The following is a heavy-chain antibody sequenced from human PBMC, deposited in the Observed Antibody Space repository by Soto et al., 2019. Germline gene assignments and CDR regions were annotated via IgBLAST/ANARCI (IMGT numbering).Heavy chain of an antibody. V-gene: IGHV1-8*01. CDR1: GYTFTSYG. D-gene: IGHD7-27*01. J-gene: IGHJ4*02. CDR3: ARAPRNWGFDF. CDR2: MSPKTANT. Sequence: ASVKVSCKASGYTFTSYGINWVRQTAGQGLEWMGWMSPKTANTGYAQKFQDRVTMTRNTAISTAYMELSSLTFEDTAIYSCARAPRNWGFDFWGLGTLVTVSS.